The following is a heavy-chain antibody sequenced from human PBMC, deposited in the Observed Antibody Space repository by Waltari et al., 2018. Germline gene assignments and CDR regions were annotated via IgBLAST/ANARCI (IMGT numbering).Heavy chain of an antibody. Sequence: QVQLQESGPGLVKPSQTLSLTCTVSGGSISSGSYYWSWIRQPAGKGLEWIGRIYTSGSTNYNPSLKSRVTISVDTSKNQFSLKLSSVTAADTAVYYCAISMAYYFDYWGQGTLVTVSS. D-gene: IGHD2-8*01. V-gene: IGHV4-61*02. J-gene: IGHJ4*02. CDR1: GGSISSGSYY. CDR2: IYTSGST. CDR3: AISMAYYFDY.